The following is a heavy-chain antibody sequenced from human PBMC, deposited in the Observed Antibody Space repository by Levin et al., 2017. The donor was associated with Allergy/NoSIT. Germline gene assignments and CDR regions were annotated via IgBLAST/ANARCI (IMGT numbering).Heavy chain of an antibody. Sequence: TPSETLSLTCTVSGGSISSYYWRWIRQPPGKGLEWIGYIYYSGSTNYNPSLKSRVTISVDTSKNQFSLKLSSVTAADTAVYYCARVIVATTVDNWFDPWGQGTLVTVSS. J-gene: IGHJ5*02. CDR1: GGSISSYY. V-gene: IGHV4-59*01. CDR2: IYYSGST. CDR3: ARVIVATTVDNWFDP. D-gene: IGHD5-12*01.